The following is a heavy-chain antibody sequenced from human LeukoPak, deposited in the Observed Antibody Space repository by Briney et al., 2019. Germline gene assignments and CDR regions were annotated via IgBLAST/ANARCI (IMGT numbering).Heavy chain of an antibody. CDR3: ARDGVDINDFDY. J-gene: IGHJ4*02. CDR1: GFTFSNFG. D-gene: IGHD2-8*01. Sequence: GGSLRLSCAASGFTFSNFGMHWVRQAPGKGLEWVAVILYDGSSKYYADSVKARFTISRDNSDNTLFLQMNSLTAEDTAVYYCARDGVDINDFDYWGQGTLVTVSS. CDR2: ILYDGSSK. V-gene: IGHV3-33*01.